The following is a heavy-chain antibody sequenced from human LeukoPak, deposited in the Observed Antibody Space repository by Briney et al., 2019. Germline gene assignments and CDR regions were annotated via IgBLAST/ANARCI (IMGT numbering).Heavy chain of an antibody. V-gene: IGHV3-74*01. J-gene: IGHJ4*02. CDR3: ASQADSAYGDYN. Sequence: RGSLRLSCAASGFTYSRYWMHWVRQVPGKGLVWVARIKGDESYTFYADSVKGRFTISRDNAKNTLYLQMNSLRAEDTAVYYCASQADSAYGDYNWGQGTLVT. CDR2: IKGDESYT. CDR1: GFTYSRYW. D-gene: IGHD4-17*01.